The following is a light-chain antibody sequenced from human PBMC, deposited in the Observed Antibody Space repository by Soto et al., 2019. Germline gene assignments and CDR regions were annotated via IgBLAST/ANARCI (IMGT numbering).Light chain of an antibody. CDR2: GPS. J-gene: IGKJ2*01. Sequence: EIVLTQSPGTLSLSPGERATLSCRASQSVSSSYLAWYQQKPGQAPRLLIYGPSSSATGIPDRFSGSGSGTDFTLTISRLEPEDFAVYYCQQYGSSPPYTFGQGTKLEIK. CDR3: QQYGSSPPYT. CDR1: QSVSSSY. V-gene: IGKV3-20*01.